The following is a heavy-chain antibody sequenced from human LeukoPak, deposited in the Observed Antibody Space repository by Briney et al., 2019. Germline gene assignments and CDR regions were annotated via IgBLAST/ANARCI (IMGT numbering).Heavy chain of an antibody. CDR2: IYYSGST. CDR3: ARPRYYYDDAFDI. J-gene: IGHJ3*02. Sequence: SETLSLTCTVSGGSISSYYWSWIRQPPGKGLEWIGYIYYSGSTNYNPSLKSRATISIDTSKNQFSLKLSSVTAADTAVYYCARPRYYYDDAFDIWGQGTMVTVSS. D-gene: IGHD3-10*01. V-gene: IGHV4-59*08. CDR1: GGSISSYY.